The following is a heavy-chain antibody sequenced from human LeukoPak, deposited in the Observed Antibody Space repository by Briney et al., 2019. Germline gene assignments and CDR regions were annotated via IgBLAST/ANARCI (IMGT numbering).Heavy chain of an antibody. J-gene: IGHJ3*02. CDR1: GYTFTSYY. CDR3: ASPSGWFGYGDYHDAFDI. V-gene: IGHV1-8*02. D-gene: IGHD4-17*01. Sequence: ASVKVSCKASGYTFTSYYMHWVRQATGQGLEWMGWMNPNSGNTGYAQKFQGRVTMTRNTSISTAYMELSSLRSEDTAVYYCASPSGWFGYGDYHDAFDIWGQGTMVTVSS. CDR2: MNPNSGNT.